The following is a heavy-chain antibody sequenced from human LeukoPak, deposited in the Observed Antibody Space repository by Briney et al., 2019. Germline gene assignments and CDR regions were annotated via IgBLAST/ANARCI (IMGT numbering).Heavy chain of an antibody. V-gene: IGHV4-59*01. Sequence: PSETLSLTCTVSGGSISSYYWSWIRQPPGKGLEWIGYIYYSGSTNYNPSLKSRVTISVDTSKNQFSLKLSSVTAADTAVYYCARDYPGDTIFGVARNYYFDYWGQGTLVTVSS. J-gene: IGHJ4*02. CDR1: GGSISSYY. D-gene: IGHD3-3*01. CDR3: ARDYPGDTIFGVARNYYFDY. CDR2: IYYSGST.